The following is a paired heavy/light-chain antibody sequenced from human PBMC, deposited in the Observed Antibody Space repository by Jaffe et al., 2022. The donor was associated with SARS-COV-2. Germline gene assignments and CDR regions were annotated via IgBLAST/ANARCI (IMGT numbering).Heavy chain of an antibody. CDR2: ISYDGSDT. J-gene: IGHJ4*02. D-gene: IGHD6-13*01. CDR1: GFTFSSCG. V-gene: IGHV3-30*03. CDR3: AIDGGKYTKTWYSRFDN. Sequence: QVQLVESGGGVVQPGRSLRLSCAASGFTFSSCGMHWVRQAPGKGLEWVAVISYDGSDTYYAASVKGRFTISRDNSKNTVSLQMSSLRSEDTAVYYCAIDGGKYTKTWYSRFDNWGRGTLVTVSS.
Light chain of an antibody. CDR3: QQYSYLPPLA. CDR2: DAS. J-gene: IGKJ4*01. CDR1: QDIMIH. Sequence: DIQMTQSPSSLSASVGDRVAITCQASQDIMIHVNWYQQRPGRAPKLLIYDASKLVSGVPSRFSGSGSGTDFTLTITSLQPEDTATYYCQQYSYLPPLAFGGGTKVEIK. V-gene: IGKV1-33*01.